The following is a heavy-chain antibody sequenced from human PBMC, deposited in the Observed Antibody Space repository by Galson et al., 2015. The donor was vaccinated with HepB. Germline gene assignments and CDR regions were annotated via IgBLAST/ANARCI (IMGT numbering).Heavy chain of an antibody. CDR2: IIPIIDKP. J-gene: IGHJ6*02. D-gene: IGHD1-1*01. CDR1: GGTFNRHT. V-gene: IGHV1-69*08. Sequence: SVKVSCKASGGTFNRHTINWVRQAPGQGLEWMGRIIPIIDKPNYAQKFQGRVTMTADASTGTAYLELRNLRSDDTAVYYCARDSRLELRLNNYFSYGMDVWGQGSAVTVS. CDR3: ARDSRLELRLNNYFSYGMDV.